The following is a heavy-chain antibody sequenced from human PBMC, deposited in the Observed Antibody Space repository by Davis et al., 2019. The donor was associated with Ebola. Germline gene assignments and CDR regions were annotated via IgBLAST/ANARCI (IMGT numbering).Heavy chain of an antibody. D-gene: IGHD6-13*01. CDR2: ISQSGST. CDR1: GDSISSSNW. J-gene: IGHJ4*02. Sequence: SETLSLTCAVSGDSISSSNWWSWVRQPPGKGLEWIGEISQSGSTNYNPSLKSRLIISIDTSKNQFSLQLNSLTAADTAVYYCARGDLGGKQLVYWGQGTLVTVSS. V-gene: IGHV4-4*02. CDR3: ARGDLGGKQLVY.